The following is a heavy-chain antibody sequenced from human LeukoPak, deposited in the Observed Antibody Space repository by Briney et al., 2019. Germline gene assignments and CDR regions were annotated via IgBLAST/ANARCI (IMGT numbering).Heavy chain of an antibody. CDR2: ITSAGGYT. J-gene: IGHJ6*03. CDR1: GFTFSDYS. Sequence: GGSLRLSCGASGFTFSDYSMNWVRQAPGKGLAWVASITSAGGYTYYADPVKGRPTISRDNAQNSLFLQVNSLRAEDTAVYFCATSGGFVLPNAITGNWYMDVWGRGTSVTVSS. V-gene: IGHV3-21*01. CDR3: ATSGGFVLPNAITGNWYMDV. D-gene: IGHD2-2*01.